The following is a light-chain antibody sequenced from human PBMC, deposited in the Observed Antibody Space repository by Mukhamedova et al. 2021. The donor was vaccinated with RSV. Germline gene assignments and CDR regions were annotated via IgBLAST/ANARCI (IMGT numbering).Light chain of an antibody. V-gene: IGKV1-39*01. CDR2: ATS. Sequence: WYQRRVHGKAPRFLIYATSSLQHGVPSRFGGSGSGTDFTLTISGLQPEDFATYYCQQSHTTPWTFGQGTKVEIK. CDR3: QQSHTTPWT. J-gene: IGKJ1*01.